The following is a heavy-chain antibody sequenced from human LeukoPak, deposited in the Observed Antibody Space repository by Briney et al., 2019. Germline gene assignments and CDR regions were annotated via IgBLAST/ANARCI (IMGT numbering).Heavy chain of an antibody. CDR3: ARGNHYDFWSGYFPGGNWFDP. V-gene: IGHV1-69*06. CDR1: GGTFSSYA. Sequence: ASVKVSCKASGGTFSSYAISWVRQAPGRGLEWMGGIIPIFGTANYAQKFQGRVTITADKSTSTAYMELSSLRSEDTAVYYCARGNHYDFWSGYFPGGNWFDPWGQGTLVTVSS. J-gene: IGHJ5*02. CDR2: IIPIFGTA. D-gene: IGHD3-3*01.